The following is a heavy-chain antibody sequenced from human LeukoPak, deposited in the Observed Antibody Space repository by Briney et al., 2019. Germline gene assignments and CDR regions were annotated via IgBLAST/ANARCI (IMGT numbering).Heavy chain of an antibody. V-gene: IGHV3-66*01. Sequence: GGSLRLSCAASGFTVSSSYMSWVRQAPGKWLEWVSVIHSGGTTYYADSVKGRFTISRDNSKNTLYLQMNSLRAEDTAVYYCARDSGYISDYWGQGTLVTVSS. J-gene: IGHJ4*02. D-gene: IGHD5-12*01. CDR3: ARDSGYISDY. CDR1: GFTVSSSY. CDR2: IHSGGTT.